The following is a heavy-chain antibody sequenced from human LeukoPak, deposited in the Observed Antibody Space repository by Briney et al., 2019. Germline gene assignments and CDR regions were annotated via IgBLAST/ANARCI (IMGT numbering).Heavy chain of an antibody. V-gene: IGHV4-59*01. Sequence: SETLSLTCTVSGGSISSYYWSWIRQPPGKGLEWIGYIYYSGSTNYNPSLKSRVTISVDTSKNQFSLKLSSVTAADTAVYYCARVGGDYSDAFDIWGHGTMVTASS. D-gene: IGHD4-17*01. CDR2: IYYSGST. CDR1: GGSISSYY. CDR3: ARVGGDYSDAFDI. J-gene: IGHJ3*02.